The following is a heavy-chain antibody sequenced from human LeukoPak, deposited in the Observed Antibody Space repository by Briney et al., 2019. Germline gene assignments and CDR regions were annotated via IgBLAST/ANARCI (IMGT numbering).Heavy chain of an antibody. CDR2: IKQDGSEK. Sequence: GGSLRLSCAASGFTFSSYWMSWDRQAPGKGLEWVANIKQDGSEKYYVDSVKGRFTISRDNAKNSLYLQMNSLRAEDTAVYYCARETIVVGHYYYVMDVWGQGTTVTVSS. CDR3: ARETIVVGHYYYVMDV. V-gene: IGHV3-7*01. J-gene: IGHJ6*02. D-gene: IGHD3-22*01. CDR1: GFTFSSYW.